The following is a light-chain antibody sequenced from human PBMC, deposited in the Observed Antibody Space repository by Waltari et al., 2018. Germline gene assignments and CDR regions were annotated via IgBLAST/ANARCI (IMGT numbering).Light chain of an antibody. V-gene: IGKV3-15*01. J-gene: IGKJ1*01. Sequence: EIVLTQSPGTLSLSPGERATLSCRASQSVSSNYLVWYQQKPGQAPRLVIYGASTRATGIPARFSGSGSGTEFTLTISSLQSEDFAVYYCQQYNYWPPWTFGQGTKVEIK. CDR1: QSVSSN. CDR3: QQYNYWPPWT. CDR2: GAS.